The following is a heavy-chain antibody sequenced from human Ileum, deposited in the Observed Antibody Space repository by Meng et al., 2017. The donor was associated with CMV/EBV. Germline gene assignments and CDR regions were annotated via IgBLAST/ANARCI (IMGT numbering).Heavy chain of an antibody. CDR2: IKPDSTEK. CDR1: GFSVSKNY. CDR3: ARVEHEWIPDF. J-gene: IGHJ4*02. D-gene: IGHD5-18*01. V-gene: IGHV3-7*01. Sequence: GGSLRLSCAASGFSVSKNYMNWVRQAPGKGLEWVANIKPDSTEKFYVGSVRGRFTISRDNAEKSLFLQMNSLRAEDTAFYYCARVEHEWIPDFWGQGTLVTVSS.